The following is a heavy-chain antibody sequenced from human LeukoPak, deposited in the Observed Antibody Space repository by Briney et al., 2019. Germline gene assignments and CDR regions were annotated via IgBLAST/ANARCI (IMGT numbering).Heavy chain of an antibody. D-gene: IGHD2-2*01. CDR3: ARGECSSTSCYPPGVEFDY. CDR2: LYHSGST. CDR1: GGSISSSNW. Sequence: PSGTLSLTCAVAGGSISSSNWWCWVRQPPGKGLEWIGELYHSGSTNYNPSLKSRVTISVDQSKNQFSLKLSSVTGADTAVYYCARGECSSTSCYPPGVEFDYWGQGTLVTVSS. J-gene: IGHJ4*02. V-gene: IGHV4-4*02.